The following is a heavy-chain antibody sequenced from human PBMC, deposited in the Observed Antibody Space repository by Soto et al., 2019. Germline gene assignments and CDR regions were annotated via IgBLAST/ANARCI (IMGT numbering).Heavy chain of an antibody. Sequence: QVQLVESGGGVVQPGRSLRLSCAASGFTFSSYGMHWVRQPPGKGLEWVAVISYDGSNKYYADSVKGRFTISRDNSKNTLYLQMNSLRAEDTAVYYCAKALLRYFDWFYYYYGMDVWGQGTTVTVSS. CDR1: GFTFSSYG. V-gene: IGHV3-30*18. CDR2: ISYDGSNK. J-gene: IGHJ6*02. CDR3: AKALLRYFDWFYYYYGMDV. D-gene: IGHD3-9*01.